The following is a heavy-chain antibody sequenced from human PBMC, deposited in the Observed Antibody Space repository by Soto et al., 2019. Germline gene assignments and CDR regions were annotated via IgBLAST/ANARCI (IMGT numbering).Heavy chain of an antibody. D-gene: IGHD6-19*01. Sequence: ASVKVSCKASGYTFTNYGIHWVRQGPGQRLEWMGWINAGNAETKYSRKFQGRVTISRDTSARTAYMELSSLRSEDTAVYYCARDGAVAGNTNFDYWGQGTLVTVSS. CDR1: GYTFTNYG. V-gene: IGHV1-3*01. J-gene: IGHJ4*02. CDR3: ARDGAVAGNTNFDY. CDR2: INAGNAET.